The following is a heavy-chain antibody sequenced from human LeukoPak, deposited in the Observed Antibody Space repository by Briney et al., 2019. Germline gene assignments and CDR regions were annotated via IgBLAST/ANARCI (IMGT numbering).Heavy chain of an antibody. CDR3: AKDGYGDYRYFDY. V-gene: IGHV3-9*01. J-gene: IGHJ4*02. D-gene: IGHD4-17*01. CDR2: INWNGGSI. Sequence: GGSLRLSCAASGFTFDDYAMHWVRQAPGKGLEWVSGINWNGGSIGYADSVKGRFTISRDNAKNSLYLQMNSLRAEDTALYYCAKDGYGDYRYFDYWGQGTLVTVSS. CDR1: GFTFDDYA.